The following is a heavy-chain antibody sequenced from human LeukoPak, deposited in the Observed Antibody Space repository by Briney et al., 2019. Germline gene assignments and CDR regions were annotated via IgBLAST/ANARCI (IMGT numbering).Heavy chain of an antibody. CDR1: GFTFNTYA. CDR3: AKVTL. CDR2: ISGSGAFT. V-gene: IGHV3-23*01. J-gene: IGHJ4*02. Sequence: PGGSLRLSCAASGFTFNTYAMSWVRQAPGTGLEWVSTISGSGAFTKYADSVTGRFTISRDNSKNTLYLQLNSLRAEDTAVYYCAKVTLWGQGTLVTVSS.